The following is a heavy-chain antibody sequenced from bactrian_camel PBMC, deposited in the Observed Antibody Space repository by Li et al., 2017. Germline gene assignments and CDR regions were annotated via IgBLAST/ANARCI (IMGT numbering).Heavy chain of an antibody. CDR2: INTSSGYR. D-gene: IGHD1*01. J-gene: IGHJ4*01. CDR1: GFDKSSTC. CDR3: AAGRHRLGLCYLLPERFPD. Sequence: VQLVESGGGSVQTGGSLKLACTASGFDKSSTCLAWFRQSPGKQREGVARINTSSGYRDYPSSVKGRFTISLDNSKNTLYLQMNGLKPEDTGMYYCAAGRHRLGLCYLLPERFPDWGQGTQVTVS. V-gene: IGHV3S54*01.